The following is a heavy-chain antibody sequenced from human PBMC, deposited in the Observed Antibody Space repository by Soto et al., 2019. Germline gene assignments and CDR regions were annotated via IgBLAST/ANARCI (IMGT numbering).Heavy chain of an antibody. CDR1: GFTFTSSA. D-gene: IGHD1-26*01. Sequence: ASVKVSCKASGFTFTSSAVQWVRQARGQRLEWIGWIVVGSGNTNYAQKFQERVTITRDMSTSTAYMELSSLRSEDTAVYYCAAPGLVGATNFDYWGQGTLVTSPQ. V-gene: IGHV1-58*01. CDR3: AAPGLVGATNFDY. J-gene: IGHJ4*02. CDR2: IVVGSGNT.